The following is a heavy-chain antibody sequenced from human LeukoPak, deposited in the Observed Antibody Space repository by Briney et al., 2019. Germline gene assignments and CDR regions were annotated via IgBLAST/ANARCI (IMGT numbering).Heavy chain of an antibody. CDR1: GGSISSGGYY. D-gene: IGHD2-8*02. CDR2: IYYSGST. V-gene: IGHV4-31*03. Sequence: PSQTLSLTCTVSGGSISSGGYYWSWLRQHPGKGLEWIGDIYYSGSTYYNPSLKSRVTISVDTSKNQFSLKLTSVTAADTAVYYCAREAGGEYFFDYWGQGTLVTVSS. CDR3: AREAGGEYFFDY. J-gene: IGHJ4*02.